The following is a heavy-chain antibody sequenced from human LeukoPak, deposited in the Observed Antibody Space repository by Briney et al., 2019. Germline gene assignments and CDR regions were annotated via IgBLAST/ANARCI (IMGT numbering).Heavy chain of an antibody. Sequence: GGSLRLSCAASGFTLSNAWMSWVRQAPGKGLEWVGRIRSKTDGGTTDYAAPVKGRFTISRDDSKNTLYLQMNSLKTEDTAVYYCTTLTGYSSGWYSLDYWGQGTLVTVSS. V-gene: IGHV3-15*01. CDR1: GFTLSNAW. J-gene: IGHJ4*02. D-gene: IGHD6-19*01. CDR3: TTLTGYSSGWYSLDY. CDR2: IRSKTDGGTT.